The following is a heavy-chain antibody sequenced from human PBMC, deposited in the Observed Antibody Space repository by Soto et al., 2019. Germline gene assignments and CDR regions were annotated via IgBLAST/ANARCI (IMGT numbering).Heavy chain of an antibody. CDR1: GYTFTGYY. CDR2: INPNSGGT. V-gene: IGHV1-2*04. CDR3: ARDMAFGVVTIGDALDI. Sequence: ASVKVSCKASGYTFTGYYMHWVRQAPGQGLERKGWINPNSGGTNYAQKFQGWVTMTRDTSISTAYMELSRLRSDDTVVYYFARDMAFGVVTIGDALDIWGQGTLVTVSS. J-gene: IGHJ4*02. D-gene: IGHD3-3*01.